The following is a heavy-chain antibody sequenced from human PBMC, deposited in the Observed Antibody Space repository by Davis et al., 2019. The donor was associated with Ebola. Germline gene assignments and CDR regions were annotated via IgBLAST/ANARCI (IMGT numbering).Heavy chain of an antibody. CDR2: ISGSGGST. CDR3: AKDRGRDLEYGNYFDP. CDR1: GFTFSSYA. V-gene: IGHV3-23*01. Sequence: GGSLRLSCAASGFTFSSYAMSWVRQAPGKGLEWVSAISGSGGSTYYADSVKGRFTISRDNSKNTLYLQMNSLRVEDTAVYYCAKDRGRDLEYGNYFDPWGQGTLVTVSS. J-gene: IGHJ5*02. D-gene: IGHD1-7*01.